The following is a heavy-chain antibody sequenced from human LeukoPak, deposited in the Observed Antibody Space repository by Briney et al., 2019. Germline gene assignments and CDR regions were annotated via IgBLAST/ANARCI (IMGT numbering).Heavy chain of an antibody. Sequence: GASVKVSCKVSGYTLTELSMYWVRQAPGKGLEWMGRFDPEDGETIYAQKFQGRVTMTEDTSTDTAYMELSSLRSEDTAVYYCATTKSKRRCSGGSCYSRWFDPWGQGTLVTVSS. CDR2: FDPEDGET. D-gene: IGHD2-15*01. J-gene: IGHJ5*02. CDR3: ATTKSKRRCSGGSCYSRWFDP. V-gene: IGHV1-24*01. CDR1: GYTLTELS.